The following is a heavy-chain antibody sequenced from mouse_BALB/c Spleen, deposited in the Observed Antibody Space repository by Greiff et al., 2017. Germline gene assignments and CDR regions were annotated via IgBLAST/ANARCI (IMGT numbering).Heavy chain of an antibody. D-gene: IGHD1-1*01. CDR1: GYSFTSYW. CDR2: IDPSDSET. J-gene: IGHJ2*01. Sequence: QVQLQQSGAQLVRPGASVKISCKASGYSFTSYWMHWVKQRPGQGLEWIGMIDPSDSETRLNQKFKDKATLTVDKSSSTAYMQLSSPTSEDSAVYYCARWGRGSSLDYWGQGTTLTVSS. V-gene: IGHV1-74*01. CDR3: ARWGRGSSLDY.